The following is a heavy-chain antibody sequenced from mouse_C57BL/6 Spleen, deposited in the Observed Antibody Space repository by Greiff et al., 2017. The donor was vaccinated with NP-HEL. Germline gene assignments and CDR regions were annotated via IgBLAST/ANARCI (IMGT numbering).Heavy chain of an antibody. J-gene: IGHJ2*01. CDR3: ARRIYYYGRERDYFDY. V-gene: IGHV1-9*01. CDR2: ILPGSGST. Sequence: QVQLQQSGAELMKPGASVKLSCKATGYTFTGYWIEWVKQRPGHGLEWIGEILPGSGSTNYNEKFKGKATFTADTSSNTAYMQLSSLTTEDSAIYYCARRIYYYGRERDYFDYWGQGTTLTVSS. D-gene: IGHD1-1*01. CDR1: GYTFTGYW.